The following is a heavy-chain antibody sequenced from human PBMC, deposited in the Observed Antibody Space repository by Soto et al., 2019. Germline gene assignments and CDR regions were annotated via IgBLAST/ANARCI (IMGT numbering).Heavy chain of an antibody. V-gene: IGHV3-23*01. Sequence: GSLRLSCAASGFTFSNYGMSWVRQAPGKGLEWVSVMSGSGDDAYYADSVKGRFTISRDNSKNMLYLQMNSLRAEDTAVYFCAKTVTIYAVEPADYWGQGTQVTVSS. CDR1: GFTFSNYG. D-gene: IGHD3-3*01. CDR3: AKTVTIYAVEPADY. CDR2: MSGSGDDA. J-gene: IGHJ4*02.